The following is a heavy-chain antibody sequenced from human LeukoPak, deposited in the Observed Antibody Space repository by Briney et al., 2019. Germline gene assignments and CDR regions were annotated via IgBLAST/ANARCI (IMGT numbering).Heavy chain of an antibody. D-gene: IGHD1-26*01. CDR3: ARAVVGTTAFDY. CDR1: GFTFSSYW. V-gene: IGHV3-74*01. Sequence: PGGSLRLSCAASGFTFSSYWMHWFRQAPGKGLVWVSRINSDGSSTSYADSVKGRFTISRDNAKNTLYLQMNSLRAEDTAVYYCARAVVGTTAFDYWGQGTLVTVSS. J-gene: IGHJ4*02. CDR2: INSDGSST.